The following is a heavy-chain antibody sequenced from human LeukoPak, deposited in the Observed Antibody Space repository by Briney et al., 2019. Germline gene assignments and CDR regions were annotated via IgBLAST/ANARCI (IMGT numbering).Heavy chain of an antibody. CDR1: GFTFSSYG. CDR3: AKEWFGEAYFDY. Sequence: PGGSLRLSCAASGFTFSSYGMHWVRQAPGKGLEWVAFIRYDGSNKYYADSVKGRFTISRDSSKNTLYLQMNSLRAEDTAVYYCAKEWFGEAYFDYWGQGTLVTVSS. J-gene: IGHJ4*02. D-gene: IGHD3-10*01. V-gene: IGHV3-30*02. CDR2: IRYDGSNK.